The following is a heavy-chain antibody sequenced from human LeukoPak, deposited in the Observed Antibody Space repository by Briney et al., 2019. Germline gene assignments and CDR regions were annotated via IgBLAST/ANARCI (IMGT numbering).Heavy chain of an antibody. V-gene: IGHV1-3*01. CDR3: ARAPRNIWSGYSGDY. CDR1: GYTFTSYA. J-gene: IGHJ4*02. D-gene: IGHD3-3*01. CDR2: INAGNGNT. Sequence: GASVKVSCKASGYTFTSYAMHWVRQAPGQRLEWMGWINAGNGNTKYSQKFQGRVTITRNTSISTAYMELSSLRSEDTAVYYCARAPRNIWSGYSGDYWGQGTLVTVSS.